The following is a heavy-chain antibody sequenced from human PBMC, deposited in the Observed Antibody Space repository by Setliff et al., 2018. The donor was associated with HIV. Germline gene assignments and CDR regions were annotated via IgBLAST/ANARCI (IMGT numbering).Heavy chain of an antibody. CDR2: INQSGNT. Sequence: SETLSLPFAVYGGSLSGYYWRWVRQSPGRGLEWIGEINQSGNTNFNPSLKSRLIISVDTSKSQFSLKLTSVTAADTALYYCAREGGQGYSGSGSFYHRNFDLWGRGTQVTVSS. CDR3: AREGGQGYSGSGSFYHRNFDL. V-gene: IGHV4-34*01. CDR1: GGSLSGYY. D-gene: IGHD3-10*01. J-gene: IGHJ2*01.